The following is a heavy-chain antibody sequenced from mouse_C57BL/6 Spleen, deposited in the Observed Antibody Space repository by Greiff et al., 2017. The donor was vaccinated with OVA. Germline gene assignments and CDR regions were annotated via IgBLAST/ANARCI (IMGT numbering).Heavy chain of an antibody. V-gene: IGHV1-42*01. J-gene: IGHJ2*01. CDR1: GYSFTGYY. Sequence: VQLQQSGPELVKPGASVKISCKASGYSFTGYYMNWVKQSPEKSLEWIGEINPSTGGTTYNQKFKAKATLTVDKSSSTAYMQLKSLTSEDSAVYYCARYYYGSSLLFFDYWGQGTTLTVSS. CDR3: ARYYYGSSLLFFDY. CDR2: INPSTGGT. D-gene: IGHD1-1*01.